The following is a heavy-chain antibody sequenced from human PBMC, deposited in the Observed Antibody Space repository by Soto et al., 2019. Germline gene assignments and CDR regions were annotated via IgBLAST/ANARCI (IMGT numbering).Heavy chain of an antibody. J-gene: IGHJ6*03. Sequence: GGSLRLSCAASGFTFDDYAMHWVRQAPGKGLEWVSGISWNSGSIGYADSVKGRFTISRDNAKNSLYLQMNSLRAEDTALYYCAKDIEENYVYMDVWGKGTTVTVSS. CDR2: ISWNSGSI. CDR3: AKDIEENYVYMDV. CDR1: GFTFDDYA. V-gene: IGHV3-9*01.